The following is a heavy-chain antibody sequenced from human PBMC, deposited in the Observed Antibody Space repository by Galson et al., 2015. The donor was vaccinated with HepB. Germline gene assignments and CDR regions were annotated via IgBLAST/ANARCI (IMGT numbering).Heavy chain of an antibody. CDR1: GGTFSSYT. J-gene: IGHJ5*02. D-gene: IGHD3-10*01. CDR2: IIPILGIA. Sequence: SVKVSCKASGGTFSSYTISWVRQAPGQGLEWMGRIIPILGIANYAQKFQGRVTITADKSTSTAYMGPRSLRSEDTAVYYCAGGGFGGNWFDPWGQGTLVTVSS. V-gene: IGHV1-69*02. CDR3: AGGGFGGNWFDP.